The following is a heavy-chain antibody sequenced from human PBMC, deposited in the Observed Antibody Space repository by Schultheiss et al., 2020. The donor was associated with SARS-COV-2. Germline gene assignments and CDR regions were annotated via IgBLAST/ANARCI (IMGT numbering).Heavy chain of an antibody. Sequence: GGSLRLSCAASGFTFSDYYMSWLRQAPGKGLEWVSYISSSSSYTNYADSVKGGFTISRDNAKNSLYLQMNSLRAEDTAVYYCARDLGDGYNSQYFDHWGRVTLVTVAS. CDR3: ARDLGDGYNSQYFDH. CDR2: ISSSSSYT. V-gene: IGHV3-11*06. CDR1: GFTFSDYY. D-gene: IGHD5-24*01. J-gene: IGHJ2*01.